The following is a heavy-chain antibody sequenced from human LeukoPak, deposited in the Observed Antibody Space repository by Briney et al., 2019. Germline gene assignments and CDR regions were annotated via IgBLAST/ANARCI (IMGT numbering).Heavy chain of an antibody. V-gene: IGHV1-2*04. D-gene: IGHD2-2*02. CDR3: ARETGACTSTTCYRYFDY. J-gene: IGHJ4*02. CDR2: IKPHSGDT. Sequence: ASVKVSCKASGYTFTGFYIHWVRQAPGQGLEWMGWIKPHSGDTNYAQRFQDWVTMTRDTSLSTAYMEVSRLRSDDTAVYHCARETGACTSTTCYRYFDYWGQGTLVTVSS. CDR1: GYTFTGFY.